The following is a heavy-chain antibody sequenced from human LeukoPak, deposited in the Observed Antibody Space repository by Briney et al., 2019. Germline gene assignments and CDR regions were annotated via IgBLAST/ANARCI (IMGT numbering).Heavy chain of an antibody. V-gene: IGHV3-30-3*02. J-gene: IGHJ3*02. CDR3: AKKTIVGATVDAFDI. CDR1: AFTFSNYT. D-gene: IGHD1-26*01. CDR2: ISYDGSNK. Sequence: PGRSLRLSCAASAFTFSNYTMHWVRQAPGKGLEWVAVISYDGSNKYYADSVKGRFTISRDNSKNTLYLQMNSLRGEDTAVYYCAKKTIVGATVDAFDIWGQGTMVTVSS.